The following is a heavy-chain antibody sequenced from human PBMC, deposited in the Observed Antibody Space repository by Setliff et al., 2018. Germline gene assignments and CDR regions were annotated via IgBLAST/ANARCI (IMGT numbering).Heavy chain of an antibody. Sequence: PSETLSLTCTVSGASISSGDYYWSWIRQPPGKGLEWIGYIYYSGTTYYNPSLKSRVTVSVDTSKNQFSLKLSSVTAADTAVYYCAATLGYFQHWGQGTLVTVSS. CDR2: IYYSGTT. D-gene: IGHD2-15*01. CDR1: GASISSGDYY. V-gene: IGHV4-30-4*01. CDR3: AATLGYFQH. J-gene: IGHJ1*01.